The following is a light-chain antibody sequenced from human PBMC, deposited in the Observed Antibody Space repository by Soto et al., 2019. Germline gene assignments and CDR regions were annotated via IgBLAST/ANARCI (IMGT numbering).Light chain of an antibody. Sequence: QSALTQPASVSGSPGQSITISCTGTSSDVGSYNLVSWYQQHPGKAPKLMIYEGSKRPSGVSNRFSGSKSGNTASLTISGLQAEDEADYYCSSYTGSNTQVFGGGTKLTVL. CDR1: SSDVGSYNL. J-gene: IGLJ3*02. V-gene: IGLV2-14*02. CDR2: EGS. CDR3: SSYTGSNTQV.